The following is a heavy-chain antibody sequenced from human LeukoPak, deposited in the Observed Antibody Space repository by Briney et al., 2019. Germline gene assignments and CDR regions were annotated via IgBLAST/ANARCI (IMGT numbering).Heavy chain of an antibody. CDR2: IYSRGST. Sequence: PSETLSLTCTVSGASILGSSYYWGWIRQPPGKGLEWIGNIYSRGSTYYNPSLKSRVTISVDTSKNQFSLKLSSVTAADTAVYYCARDATWAPDAFDIWGQGTMVTVSS. CDR3: ARDATWAPDAFDI. D-gene: IGHD7-27*01. J-gene: IGHJ3*02. V-gene: IGHV4-39*07. CDR1: GASILGSSYY.